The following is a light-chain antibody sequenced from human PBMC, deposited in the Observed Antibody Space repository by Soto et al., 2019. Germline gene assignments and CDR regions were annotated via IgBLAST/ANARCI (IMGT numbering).Light chain of an antibody. CDR3: QQYDNSRPMYT. CDR1: QVVSSSY. V-gene: IGKV3-20*01. J-gene: IGKJ2*01. Sequence: EIVLTQSPGTLSLSPGERVTLSCRASQVVSSSYLAWYQQRPGQAPRLLIFGASSRATGIPDRFSGSGSGTDFTLIISRLEPEDFAVYYCQQYDNSRPMYTFGQGTKLEIK. CDR2: GAS.